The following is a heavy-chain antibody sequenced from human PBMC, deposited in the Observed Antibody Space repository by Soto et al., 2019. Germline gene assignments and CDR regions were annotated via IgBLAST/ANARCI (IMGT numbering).Heavy chain of an antibody. CDR3: ARDRGDCEGLIPDSFDQ. Sequence: EVQLVESGGGLVKPGGSLRLSCAASGFTFSSYSMHWVRQAPGKGLEWVSSISSRSRSIYYADSQKGRFTISRDNTKNSLYLQMIILSAENTAVDYCARDRGDCEGLIPDSFDQWGQGTLVTVSS. CDR1: GFTFSSYS. V-gene: IGHV3-21*01. D-gene: IGHD2-21*02. CDR2: ISSRSRSI. J-gene: IGHJ4*02.